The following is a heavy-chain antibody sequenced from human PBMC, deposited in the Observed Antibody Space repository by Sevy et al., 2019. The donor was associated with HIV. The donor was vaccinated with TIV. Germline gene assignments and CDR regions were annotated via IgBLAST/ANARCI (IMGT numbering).Heavy chain of an antibody. J-gene: IGHJ4*02. CDR2: INGDGSRT. CDR1: GFTFSNYW. D-gene: IGHD6-19*01. CDR3: ARNLIVVAGMLYYFDF. V-gene: IGHV3-74*01. Sequence: GGSLRLSCAASGFTFSNYWIHWVRQAPGKGLVWVSRINGDGSRTSYADSVKGRFTISRDNAKNTRYLQMNSLTAEDTAVYYCARNLIVVAGMLYYFDFWGQGTLVTVSS.